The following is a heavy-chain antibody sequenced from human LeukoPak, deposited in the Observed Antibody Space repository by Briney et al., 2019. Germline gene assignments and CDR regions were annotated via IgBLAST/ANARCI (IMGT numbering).Heavy chain of an antibody. CDR1: GVSFNNYY. CDR3: TRMTTGHDY. Sequence: PSETLSLTCAVSGVSFNNYYWSWVRQTPGKGLEWIGEINHSGYNNKSPSLKSRDNLSMDTSRKQFSLNLRSVTVADTGIYYCTRMTTGHDYWGQGTLVTVSS. D-gene: IGHD4-17*01. CDR2: INHSGYN. J-gene: IGHJ4*02. V-gene: IGHV4-34*04.